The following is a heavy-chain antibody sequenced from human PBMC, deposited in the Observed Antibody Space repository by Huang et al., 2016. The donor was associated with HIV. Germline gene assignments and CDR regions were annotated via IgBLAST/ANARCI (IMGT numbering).Heavy chain of an antibody. CDR2: IDSGGTT. Sequence: EVQLVESGGGLIQPGGSLRLSCAASGFTVSTNYMTWVRQAPGKGLEWVSLIDSGGTTYYADSVKGRFTIARYDSENTLYLHMTSLRAGDTAVYYCAKEGDTGAALGYWGQGTLVTVS. J-gene: IGHJ4*02. V-gene: IGHV3-53*01. CDR1: GFTVSTNY. CDR3: AKEGDTGAALGY. D-gene: IGHD2-8*02.